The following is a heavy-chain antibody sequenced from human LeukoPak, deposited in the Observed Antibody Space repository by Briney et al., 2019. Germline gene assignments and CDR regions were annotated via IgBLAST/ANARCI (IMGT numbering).Heavy chain of an antibody. J-gene: IGHJ6*03. CDR2: ISAYNGNT. D-gene: IGHD6-19*01. V-gene: IGHV1-18*01. Sequence: ASVKVSCMASGYTFTSYGISWVRQAPGQGREWMGWISAYNGNTNYAQKLQGRVTMNTDTSTSTAYMELRRLRSDDAAVYYCARMSSGWSTVLYDYYYMDVWGKGTTVTVSS. CDR1: GYTFTSYG. CDR3: ARMSSGWSTVLYDYYYMDV.